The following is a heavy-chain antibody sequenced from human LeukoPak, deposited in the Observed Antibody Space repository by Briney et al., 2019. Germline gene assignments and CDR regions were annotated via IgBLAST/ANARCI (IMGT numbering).Heavy chain of an antibody. D-gene: IGHD1-1*01. J-gene: IGHJ2*01. CDR2: ISGGGEDT. CDR3: AKPRAMTTGVGRYFDL. V-gene: IGHV3-23*01. Sequence: GGSLRLSCAASGFTFTSYAMSWIRQAPGKGPEWVSAISGGGEDTYYPDSVKGRFTISRDNSKNTLYLQMNSLRAEDTAIYYCAKPRAMTTGVGRYFDLWGRGTLVTVSS. CDR1: GFTFTSYA.